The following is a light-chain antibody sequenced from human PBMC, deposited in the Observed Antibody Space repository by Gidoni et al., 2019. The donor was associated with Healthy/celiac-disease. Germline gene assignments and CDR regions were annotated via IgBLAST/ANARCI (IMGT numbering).Light chain of an antibody. V-gene: IGKV1-12*01. Sequence: DIQMTQSQSSVSASVGDRVTITCRASQGIRSWLAWYQQKPGKGPKLLIYAASSLQSGVPSRFSGSGSGTDFTLTIISLQPEDFATYYCQQANSFPPGTFGGXTKVEIK. CDR3: QQANSFPPGT. CDR1: QGIRSW. J-gene: IGKJ4*01. CDR2: AAS.